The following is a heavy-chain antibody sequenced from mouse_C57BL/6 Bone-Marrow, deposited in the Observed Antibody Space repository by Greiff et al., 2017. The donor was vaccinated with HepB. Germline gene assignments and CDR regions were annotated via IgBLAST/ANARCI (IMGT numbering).Heavy chain of an antibody. J-gene: IGHJ4*01. Sequence: EVMLVESGGGLVQPKGSLKLSCAASGFSFNTYAMNWVRQAPGKGLEWVARIRSKSNNYATYYADSVKDRFTISRDDSESMLYLQMNNLKTEDTAMYYCVRPRWLDAMDYWGQGTSVTVSS. CDR3: VRPRWLDAMDY. D-gene: IGHD2-3*01. CDR2: IRSKSNNYAT. CDR1: GFSFNTYA. V-gene: IGHV10-1*01.